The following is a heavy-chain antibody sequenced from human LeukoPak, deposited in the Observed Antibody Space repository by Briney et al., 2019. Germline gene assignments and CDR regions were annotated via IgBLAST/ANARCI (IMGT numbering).Heavy chain of an antibody. D-gene: IGHD6-13*01. Sequence: SQTLSLTCAISGDSVSSNSVAWKWIRQSPSRGLGWLGRTYYRSQWPNNYGASVKSRIPINPDTSKNQFSLQVNSVPPEDTAVYYCARDKSRVLDYWGQGTLVTVSS. V-gene: IGHV6-1*01. CDR2: TYYRSQWPN. J-gene: IGHJ4*02. CDR3: ARDKSRVLDY. CDR1: GDSVSSNSVA.